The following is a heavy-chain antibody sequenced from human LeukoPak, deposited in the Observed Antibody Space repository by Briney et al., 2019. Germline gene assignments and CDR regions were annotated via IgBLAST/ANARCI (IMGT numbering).Heavy chain of an antibody. CDR3: ARTLAGVYYFDY. CDR2: INHSGST. Sequence: SETLSLTCTVSGGSISGYYWSWIRQPPGKGLEWIGEINHSGSTNYNPSLKSRVTISVDTSKNQFSLKLSSVTAADTAVYYCARTLAGVYYFDYWGQGTLVTVSS. V-gene: IGHV4-34*01. J-gene: IGHJ4*02. CDR1: GGSISGYY. D-gene: IGHD2-8*01.